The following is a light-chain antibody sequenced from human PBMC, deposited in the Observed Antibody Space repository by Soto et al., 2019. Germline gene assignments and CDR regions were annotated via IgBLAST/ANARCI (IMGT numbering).Light chain of an antibody. CDR1: QSISSS. CDR3: QQFSSYPLT. CDR2: DAS. Sequence: EIVLTQSPATLSLSPGERATLSCRASQSISSSLAWYQQKPGQAPRLLIHDASSRVTGIPARFSGSGSGTDFTLTITSLEPEDFGVYYCQQFSSYPLTFGGGTKVDIK. V-gene: IGKV3-11*01. J-gene: IGKJ4*01.